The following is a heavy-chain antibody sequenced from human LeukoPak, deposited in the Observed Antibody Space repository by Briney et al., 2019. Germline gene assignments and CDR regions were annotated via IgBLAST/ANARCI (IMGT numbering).Heavy chain of an antibody. V-gene: IGHV1-18*01. CDR1: GYTFTNYG. D-gene: IGHD4-11*01. Sequence: ASVTVSCKASGYTFTNYGLSWVRQAPGQGLEWMGWISAYDGGTKYAQDLQGRVTMTTDTFTSTAYLELRSLRSDDTAVYYCARDPPPPDYSDYGPYFDYWGQGTLVTVSS. CDR2: ISAYDGGT. J-gene: IGHJ4*02. CDR3: ARDPPPPDYSDYGPYFDY.